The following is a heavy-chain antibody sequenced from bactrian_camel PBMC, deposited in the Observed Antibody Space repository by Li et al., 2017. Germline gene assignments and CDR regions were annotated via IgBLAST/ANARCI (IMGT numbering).Heavy chain of an antibody. V-gene: IGHV3S54*01. CDR2: IYTAVGAT. D-gene: IGHD2*01. CDR1: GYTYSSNS. J-gene: IGHJ4*01. Sequence: QLVESGGGSVQAGGSLNLSCTVPGYTYSSNSMGWFRQAPGKEREGVAQIYTAVGATYYADSVKGRFTVSKDGAKNTLYLQMDSVKSEDTATYFCAPVVSNFWGQGTQVTVS. CDR3: APVVSNF.